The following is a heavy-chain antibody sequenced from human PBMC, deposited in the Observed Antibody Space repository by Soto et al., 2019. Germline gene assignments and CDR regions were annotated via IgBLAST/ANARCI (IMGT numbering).Heavy chain of an antibody. CDR3: ARGPMATGRVDY. Sequence: PSETLSLTCAVSGGSISSGGYSWSWIRQPPGKGLEWIGYIYHSGSTYYNPSLKSRVTISVDRSKNQFSLKLSSVTAADTAVYYCARGPMATGRVDYWGQGTLVTVSS. D-gene: IGHD5-12*01. V-gene: IGHV4-30-2*01. CDR1: GGSISSGGYS. CDR2: IYHSGST. J-gene: IGHJ4*02.